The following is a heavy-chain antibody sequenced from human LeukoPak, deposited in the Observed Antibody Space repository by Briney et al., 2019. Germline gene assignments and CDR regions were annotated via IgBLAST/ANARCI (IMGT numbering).Heavy chain of an antibody. CDR1: GGSFSGYY. J-gene: IGHJ5*02. CDR3: ARGLPFTIVLMVYARGEWFDP. CDR2: INHSGST. D-gene: IGHD2-8*01. Sequence: SETLSLTCAVYGGSFSGYYWSWIRQPPGKGLEWIGEINHSGSTNYNPSLESRVTISVDTSKNQFSLKLSSVTAADTAVYYCARGLPFTIVLMVYARGEWFDPWGQGTLVTVSS. V-gene: IGHV4-34*01.